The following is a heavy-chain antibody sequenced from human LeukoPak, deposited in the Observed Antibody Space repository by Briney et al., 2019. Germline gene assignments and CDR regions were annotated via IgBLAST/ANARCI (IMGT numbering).Heavy chain of an antibody. Sequence: SETPSLTCTVSGGSISSYYWSWIRQPPAKGLEWIGYIYYSGSTNYTPSLKSRVTISVDTSKNQFSLKLSSVTAADTAVYYCARKLAAAAEDDAFDIWGQGTMVSVSS. CDR2: IYYSGST. V-gene: IGHV4-59*01. CDR1: GGSISSYY. D-gene: IGHD6-13*01. J-gene: IGHJ3*02. CDR3: ARKLAAAAEDDAFDI.